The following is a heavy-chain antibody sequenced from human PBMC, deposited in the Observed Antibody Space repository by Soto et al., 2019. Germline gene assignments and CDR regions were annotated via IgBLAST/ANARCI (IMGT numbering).Heavy chain of an antibody. D-gene: IGHD2-15*01. Sequence: PSETLSLTCTVSGGSISSYYWSWIRQPPGKGLEWIGYIYYSGSTNYNPSLKSRVTISVDTSKNQFSLKLSSVTAADTAVYYCARGGCSGGSCYIVSPYDALYIWGQGTTVTV. CDR1: GGSISSYY. CDR2: IYYSGST. V-gene: IGHV4-59*01. J-gene: IGHJ3*02. CDR3: ARGGCSGGSCYIVSPYDALYI.